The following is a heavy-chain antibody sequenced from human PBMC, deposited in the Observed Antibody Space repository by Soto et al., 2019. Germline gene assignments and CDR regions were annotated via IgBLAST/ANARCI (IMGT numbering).Heavy chain of an antibody. V-gene: IGHV5-51*01. Sequence: PGDSLKISCKGSGYSFTSYWIGWVRQMRGKGPEWMGIIYPGDSDTRYSPSFQGQVTISADKSISAAYQQLSSMKASDTAMYYCASLDGGRPYYNYCMDVWGQGTTVNASS. J-gene: IGHJ6*02. CDR2: IYPGDSDT. CDR1: GYSFTSYW. D-gene: IGHD4-17*01. CDR3: ASLDGGRPYYNYCMDV.